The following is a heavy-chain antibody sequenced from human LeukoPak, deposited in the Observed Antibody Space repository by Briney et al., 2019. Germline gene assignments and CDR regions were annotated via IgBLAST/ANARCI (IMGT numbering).Heavy chain of an antibody. CDR1: GFTFSSYG. Sequence: GGSLRLSCAASGFTFSSYGMHWVRQAPGKGLERVAVIWYEGSNKYYADSVKGRFTISRDNSKNTLYLQMNSLRAEDTAGYYCARDPMIGAFDIWGQGTMVTVSS. V-gene: IGHV3-33*01. J-gene: IGHJ3*02. CDR2: IWYEGSNK. CDR3: ARDPMIGAFDI. D-gene: IGHD3-22*01.